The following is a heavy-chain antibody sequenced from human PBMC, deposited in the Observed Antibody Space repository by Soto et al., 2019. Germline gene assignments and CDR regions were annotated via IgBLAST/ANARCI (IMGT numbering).Heavy chain of an antibody. D-gene: IGHD1-20*01. V-gene: IGHV4-39*01. CDR1: GASISVHSYY. CDR2: SYYSGTT. CDR3: TRRYNWNDNYSDP. J-gene: IGHJ5*02. Sequence: SETLSLTCTVSGASISVHSYYWTWIRQPPGKGLEWIGSSYYSGTTYFNPSLKSRATISVDTSKNQFSLRLTSVTAADTAIYYCTRRYNWNDNYSDPWGTGARVIDSS.